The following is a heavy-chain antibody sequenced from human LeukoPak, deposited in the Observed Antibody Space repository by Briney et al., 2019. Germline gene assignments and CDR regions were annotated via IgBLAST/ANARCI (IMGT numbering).Heavy chain of an antibody. Sequence: GGSLRLSCAASGFTFSSYAMSWVRQAPGKGLEWVSLISSGGTYVYYADSVKGRFTISRDNSKNTLYLQLNSLRAEDTAVYYCARDSTYYYDSGSSGPHYFDNWGQGTLVTVSS. CDR3: ARDSTYYYDSGSSGPHYFDN. CDR2: ISSGGTYV. V-gene: IGHV3-30*01. CDR1: GFTFSSYA. J-gene: IGHJ4*02. D-gene: IGHD3-10*01.